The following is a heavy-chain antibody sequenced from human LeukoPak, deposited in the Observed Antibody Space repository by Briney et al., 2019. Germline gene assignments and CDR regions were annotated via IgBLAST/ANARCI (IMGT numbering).Heavy chain of an antibody. Sequence: GGSLRLSCAASGFNFSSYAMHWVRQAPGKGLEWVAVISYDGSNKYYADSVKGRFTISRDNSKNTLYLQMNSLRAEDTAVYYCAREAYDILTGSIGDDAFDIWGQGTIVTVSS. CDR2: ISYDGSNK. CDR3: AREAYDILTGSIGDDAFDI. CDR1: GFNFSSYA. J-gene: IGHJ3*02. D-gene: IGHD3-9*01. V-gene: IGHV3-30-3*01.